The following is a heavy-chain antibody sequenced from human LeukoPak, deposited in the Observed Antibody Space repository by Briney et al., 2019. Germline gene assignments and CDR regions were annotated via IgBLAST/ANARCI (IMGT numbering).Heavy chain of an antibody. Sequence: KPSETLSLTCTVSGGSVSSGSYYWSWIRQPPGKGLEWIGYIYYSGSTNYNPSLKSRVTISVDTSKNQLSLKLSSVTAADTAVYYCARDGAYNWNQNYYYGMDVWGQGTTVTVSS. CDR3: ARDGAYNWNQNYYYGMDV. CDR2: IYYSGST. CDR1: GGSVSSGSYY. V-gene: IGHV4-61*01. J-gene: IGHJ6*02. D-gene: IGHD1-20*01.